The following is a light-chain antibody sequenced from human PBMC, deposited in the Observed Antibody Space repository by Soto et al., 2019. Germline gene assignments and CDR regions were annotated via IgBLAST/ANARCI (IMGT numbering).Light chain of an antibody. V-gene: IGKV3-20*01. CDR2: GAS. Sequence: VLTQSTGNLSLSPGERATLSCRASQIVDSRHLAWYQQKPGQAPRLLIYGASSRATGIPDRFSGSGSGTDFTLTISRLEPGDFAVYYCQQYGISPGTFGQGTKVEIK. CDR3: QQYGISPGT. J-gene: IGKJ1*01. CDR1: QIVDSRH.